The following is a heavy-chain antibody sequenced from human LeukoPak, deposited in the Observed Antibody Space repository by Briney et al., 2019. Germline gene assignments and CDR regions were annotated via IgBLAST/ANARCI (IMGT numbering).Heavy chain of an antibody. V-gene: IGHV4-59*08. CDR3: ARKTYCSGGRCYGENWFDP. D-gene: IGHD2-15*01. CDR2: IDYTGNA. Sequence: SETLSLTCTVSGGAINSYHWTWIRQPPGKGLEWISNIDYTGNADYNPSLKSRVTISVDTSKNAISLILSSVTAADTAVYYCARKTYCSGGRCYGENWFDPWGQGTLVTVSS. CDR1: GGAINSYH. J-gene: IGHJ5*02.